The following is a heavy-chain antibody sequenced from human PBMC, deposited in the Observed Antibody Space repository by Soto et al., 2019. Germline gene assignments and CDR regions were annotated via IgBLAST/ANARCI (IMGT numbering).Heavy chain of an antibody. CDR3: ARDKGQNWFDP. CDR2: ISAYNGNT. Sequence: ASVKVSCKASGYTFTSCDINWVRQAPGQGLEWMGWISAYNGNTNYAQKLQGRVTMTTDTSTSTAYMELRSLRSDDTAVYYCARDKGQNWFDPWGQGTLVTVSS. V-gene: IGHV1-18*01. J-gene: IGHJ5*02. CDR1: GYTFTSCD.